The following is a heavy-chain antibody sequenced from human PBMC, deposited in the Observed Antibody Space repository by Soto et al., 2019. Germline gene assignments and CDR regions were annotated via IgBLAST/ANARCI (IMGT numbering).Heavy chain of an antibody. J-gene: IGHJ3*02. CDR3: ARSPQQWLKDAFDI. Sequence: QVQLQESGPGLVKPSQTLSLTCTVSGGSISSGGYYWSWIRQDPGKALEWIGYIYYSGSTYYIPSLKSRLTXXVXTXXNQCSLKLSSVTAADTAVYYCARSPQQWLKDAFDIWGQGRMVTVSS. D-gene: IGHD6-19*01. CDR1: GGSISSGGYY. CDR2: IYYSGST. V-gene: IGHV4-31*03.